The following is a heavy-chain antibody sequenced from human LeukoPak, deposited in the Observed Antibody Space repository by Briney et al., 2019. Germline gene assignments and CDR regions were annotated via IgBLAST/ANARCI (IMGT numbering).Heavy chain of an antibody. Sequence: GGSLRLSCAASGFTFSSYSMNWVRQAPGKGLEWVSYISSSSGTIYYADSVKGRFTISRDNAKNSLYLQMNSLRAEDTAVYYCARARVAAAPQAAFDIWGQGTMVTVSS. CDR3: ARARVAAAPQAAFDI. D-gene: IGHD6-13*01. CDR2: ISSSSGTI. CDR1: GFTFSSYS. V-gene: IGHV3-48*01. J-gene: IGHJ3*02.